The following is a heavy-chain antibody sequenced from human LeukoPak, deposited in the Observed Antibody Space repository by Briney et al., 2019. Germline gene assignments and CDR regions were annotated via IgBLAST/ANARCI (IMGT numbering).Heavy chain of an antibody. CDR1: GGSISSSSYY. J-gene: IGHJ4*02. CDR2: IYYSGST. V-gene: IGHV4-39*07. CDR3: ARLAWGRLDY. Sequence: SETLSLTCTVSGGSISSSSYYWGWIRQPPGKGLEWIGSIYYSGSTYYNPSLKSRVTISVDTSKNQFSLKLSSVTAADTAVYYCARLAWGRLDYWGQGTLVTVSS. D-gene: IGHD7-27*01.